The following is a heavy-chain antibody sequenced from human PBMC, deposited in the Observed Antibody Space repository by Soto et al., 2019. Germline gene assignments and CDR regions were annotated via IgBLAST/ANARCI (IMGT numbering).Heavy chain of an antibody. D-gene: IGHD2-15*01. Sequence: ASVKVSCTASGYTFTNYVMHWVRQAPGQRLEWMGWINAGNGNTKYSQKFQGRVTITRDTSASTAYMELSSLTSEDTGVYYCARGPCSGGSCYSDYWGQGTLVTVSS. CDR3: ARGPCSGGSCYSDY. V-gene: IGHV1-3*01. CDR2: INAGNGNT. CDR1: GYTFTNYV. J-gene: IGHJ4*02.